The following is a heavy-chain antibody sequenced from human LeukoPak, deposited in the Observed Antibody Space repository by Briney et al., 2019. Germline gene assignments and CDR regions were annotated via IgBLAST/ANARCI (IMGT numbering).Heavy chain of an antibody. CDR1: GDSISIYY. CDR2: IYNSGST. V-gene: IGHV4-59*01. D-gene: IGHD6-19*01. CDR3: ARDRSGWYKNWFDP. Sequence: SETLSLTCTVSGDSISIYYWSWIRQPPGKGLEWIGYIYNSGSTNYNPSLKSRVTISVDTYKNQFSLKLSSVTAADTAVYYCARDRSGWYKNWFDPWGQGTLVTVSS. J-gene: IGHJ5*02.